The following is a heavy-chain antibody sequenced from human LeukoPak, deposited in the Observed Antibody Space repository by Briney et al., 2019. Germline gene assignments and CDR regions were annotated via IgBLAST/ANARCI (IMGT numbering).Heavy chain of an antibody. V-gene: IGHV1-18*01. D-gene: IGHD3-22*01. CDR1: GYTFTMYG. CDR3: ARDLFYFDRSGYYLLPEDYYGMDV. Sequence: ASVKVSCKASGYTFTMYGISWVRQAPGQGLEWMGWISAYNGNTNYTQNLQGRVSMTTDTSTSTAYMELRSLRSDDTAVYYCARDLFYFDRSGYYLLPEDYYGMDVWGQGTAVTVSS. CDR2: ISAYNGNT. J-gene: IGHJ6*02.